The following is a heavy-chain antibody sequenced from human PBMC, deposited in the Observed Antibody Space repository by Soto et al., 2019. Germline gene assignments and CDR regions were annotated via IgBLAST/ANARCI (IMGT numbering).Heavy chain of an antibody. V-gene: IGHV1-69*01. Sequence: VQLMQSGAEVKQPGSSVKVSCKASGGTFSSHSINWVRQAPGQGLEWMGGIITLFGTANYAQNFQGRVTITEDHSTSTAEMELNSLRSDDTAVYYCAREVGYGDFSAALLDWGQGNLGTVSS. CDR1: GGTFSSHS. CDR3: AREVGYGDFSAALLD. D-gene: IGHD4-17*01. J-gene: IGHJ4*02. CDR2: IITLFGTA.